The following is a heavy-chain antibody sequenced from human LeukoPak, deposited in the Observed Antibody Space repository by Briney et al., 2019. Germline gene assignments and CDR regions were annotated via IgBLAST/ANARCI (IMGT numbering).Heavy chain of an antibody. CDR1: GFTFDDYG. D-gene: IGHD3-3*01. Sequence: GRSLRLSCAASGFTFDDYGMHWVRQAPGKGLEWVSGISWNSGSIGYADSVKGRFTISRDNAKNSLYLQMNSLRAEDTAVYYCAKDADPDFLWGQGTLVTVSS. CDR2: ISWNSGSI. V-gene: IGHV3-9*01. CDR3: AKDADPDFL. J-gene: IGHJ4*02.